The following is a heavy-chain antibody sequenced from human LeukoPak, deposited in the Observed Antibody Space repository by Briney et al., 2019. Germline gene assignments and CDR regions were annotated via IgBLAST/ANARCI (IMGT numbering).Heavy chain of an antibody. Sequence: GESLKISCKGSGYKFNAYWIGWVRQMPGKGLEWMGIIYPGDSDTRYSPSFQGQVTISADKSISTAYLQWSSLKASDTAMYYCARPGRERGYSYALDYWGQGTPVTVSS. CDR1: GYKFNAYW. J-gene: IGHJ4*02. V-gene: IGHV5-51*01. D-gene: IGHD5-18*01. CDR2: IYPGDSDT. CDR3: ARPGRERGYSYALDY.